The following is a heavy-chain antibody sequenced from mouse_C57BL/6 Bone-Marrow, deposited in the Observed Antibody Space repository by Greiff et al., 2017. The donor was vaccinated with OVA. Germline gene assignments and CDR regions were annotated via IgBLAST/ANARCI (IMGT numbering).Heavy chain of an antibody. CDR2: IDPANGNT. J-gene: IGHJ2*01. CDR1: GFNITNSY. Sequence: EVQPQESVAELVRPGASVKLSCTASGFNITNSYMHWVKQRPEQGLEWIGRIDPANGNTKYDPKFQGKATITVDTSANTAYLQLSSLTSEDTSIYYCARRDYGSSYDYWGQGTTLTVSS. D-gene: IGHD1-1*01. CDR3: ARRDYGSSYDY. V-gene: IGHV14-3*01.